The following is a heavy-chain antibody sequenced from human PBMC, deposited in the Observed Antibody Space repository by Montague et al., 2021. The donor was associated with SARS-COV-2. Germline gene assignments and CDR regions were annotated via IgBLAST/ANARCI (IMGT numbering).Heavy chain of an antibody. CDR2: IYYSGST. CDR1: GGSISSSSYY. CDR3: ARLSNYYGSGSYYPHNYYYYGMDV. D-gene: IGHD3-10*01. J-gene: IGHJ6*02. Sequence: SETLSLTCTVSGGSISSSSYYWGWIRQPPGKGLEWIGSIYYSGSTYYNESLKSRVTISVDTSKNQFSLKLSSVTAADTAVYYCARLSNYYGSGSYYPHNYYYYGMDVRGQGTTVTVSS. V-gene: IGHV4-39*01.